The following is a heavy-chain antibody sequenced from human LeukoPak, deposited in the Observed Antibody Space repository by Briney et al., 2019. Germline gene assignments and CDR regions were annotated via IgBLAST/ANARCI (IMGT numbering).Heavy chain of an antibody. D-gene: IGHD3-16*02. J-gene: IGHJ4*02. V-gene: IGHV1-2*02. CDR3: ASVALHGSYLDY. CDR2: INPNSGGT. Sequence: ASVKVSCKASGGTFSSYAISWVRQAPGQGLEWMGWINPNSGGTNYAQKFQGRVTMTRDTSISTAYMELSRLRSDDTAVYYCASVALHGSYLDYWGQGTLVTVSS. CDR1: GGTFSSYA.